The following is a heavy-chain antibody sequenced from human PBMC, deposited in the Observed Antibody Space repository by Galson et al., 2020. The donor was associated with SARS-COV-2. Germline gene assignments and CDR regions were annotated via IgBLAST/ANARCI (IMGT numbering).Heavy chain of an antibody. CDR3: ASSYDFWSGLDEGQPFDY. D-gene: IGHD3-3*01. J-gene: IGHJ4*02. V-gene: IGHV4-59*08. CDR2: IYYSGST. CDR1: GGSISSYY. Sequence: SETLSLTCTVSGGSISSYYWSWIRQPPGKGLEWIGYIYYSGSTNYNPSLKSRVTISVDTSKNQFSLKLSSVTAADTAVYYCASSYDFWSGLDEGQPFDYWGQGTLVTVSS.